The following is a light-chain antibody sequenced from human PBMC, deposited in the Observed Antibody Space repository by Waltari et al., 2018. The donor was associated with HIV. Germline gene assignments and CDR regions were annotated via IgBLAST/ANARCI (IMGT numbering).Light chain of an antibody. CDR2: SAS. J-gene: IGKJ1*01. V-gene: IGKV1-39*01. CDR1: QSISNY. Sequence: DIQMTQSPSSLSVSVGDRVRITCRASQSISNYLYWYQQKPGKAPKLLIYSASSLQSGVPSRCSGSGSGTDFTLTISSLQHDEFATYYCLQSYSSPRTFGQGTKVEIK. CDR3: LQSYSSPRT.